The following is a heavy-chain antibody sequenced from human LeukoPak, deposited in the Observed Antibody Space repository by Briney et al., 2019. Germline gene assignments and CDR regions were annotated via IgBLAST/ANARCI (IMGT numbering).Heavy chain of an antibody. CDR2: IHYSGST. CDR1: GGSISSYY. CDR3: ARPETVGAFDY. J-gene: IGHJ4*02. Sequence: SETLSLTCTVSGGSISSYYWSWIRQPPGRGLEWIGSIHYSGSTSYNSSLKSRVTISVDTSKNQFSLKLSSVTPADTAVYYCARPETVGAFDYWGQGTLVTVSS. V-gene: IGHV4-59*01. D-gene: IGHD1-26*01.